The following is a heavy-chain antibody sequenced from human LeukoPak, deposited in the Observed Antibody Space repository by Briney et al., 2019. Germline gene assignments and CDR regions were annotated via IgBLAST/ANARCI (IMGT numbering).Heavy chain of an antibody. D-gene: IGHD2-15*01. J-gene: IGHJ6*03. CDR2: INPTGGST. CDR1: GYTFTSYY. CDR3: ARARRNIVVVVAATQDPYYYYMDV. Sequence: ASVKVSCKASGYTFTSYYMHWVRQAPGQGLEWMGLINPTGGSTGYAQKFQGRVTMTRNTSISTAYMELSSLRSEDTAVYYCARARRNIVVVVAATQDPYYYYMDVWGKGTTVTISS. V-gene: IGHV1-46*01.